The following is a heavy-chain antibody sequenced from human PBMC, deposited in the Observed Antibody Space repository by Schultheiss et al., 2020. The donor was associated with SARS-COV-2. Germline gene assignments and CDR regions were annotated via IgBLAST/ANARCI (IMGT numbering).Heavy chain of an antibody. J-gene: IGHJ5*02. Sequence: GGSLRLSCAASGFTFSSYAMSWVRQAPGKGLEWVSAISGSGGSTYYADSVKGRFTISRDNAKNTLHLQLNSLRADDTAVYYCTKDALLFRTGFDPWGQGTLVTVSS. CDR3: TKDALLFRTGFDP. CDR1: GFTFSSYA. V-gene: IGHV3-23*01. CDR2: ISGSGGST. D-gene: IGHD2-15*01.